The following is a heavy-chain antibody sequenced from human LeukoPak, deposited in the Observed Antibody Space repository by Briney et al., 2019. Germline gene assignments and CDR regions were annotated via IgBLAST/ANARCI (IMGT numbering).Heavy chain of an antibody. CDR1: GFTFDDYV. V-gene: IGHV3-9*01. CDR3: AKDMGTTGTRSYAFDI. Sequence: PGGSLRLSCAASGFTFDDYVMHWVRPAPGKGLEWVSGISWNSGNIGYADSVKGRFTISRDNAKNSLYLQMNSLRAEDTALYYGAKDMGTTGTRSYAFDIWGQGTMVTVSS. J-gene: IGHJ3*02. D-gene: IGHD1-1*01. CDR2: ISWNSGNI.